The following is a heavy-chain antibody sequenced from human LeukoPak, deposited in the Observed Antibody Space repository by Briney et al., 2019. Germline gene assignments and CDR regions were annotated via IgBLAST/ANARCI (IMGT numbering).Heavy chain of an antibody. CDR1: GGSFSGYY. Sequence: PSETLSLTCAVYGGSFSGYYWSWIRQPPGKGLEWIGEINHSGSTNYNPSLESRVTISVDTSKNQFSLKLSSVTAADTAVYYCARPKDYYDSSGYPSAFDIWGQGTMVTVSS. D-gene: IGHD3-22*01. J-gene: IGHJ3*02. V-gene: IGHV4-34*01. CDR3: ARPKDYYDSSGYPSAFDI. CDR2: INHSGST.